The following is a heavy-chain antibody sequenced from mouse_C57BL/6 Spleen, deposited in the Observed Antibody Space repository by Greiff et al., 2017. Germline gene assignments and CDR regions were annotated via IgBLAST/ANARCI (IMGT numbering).Heavy chain of an antibody. CDR3: ARSRDYGTAYYFDY. CDR1: GYTFTSYG. Sequence: VHLVESGAELARPGASVKLSCKASGYTFTSYGISWVKQRTGQGLEWIGEIYPRSGNTYYNEQFKGKATLTADKSSSTAYMELRSLTSEDSAVYFCARSRDYGTAYYFDYWGQGTTLTVSS. CDR2: IYPRSGNT. D-gene: IGHD2-4*01. J-gene: IGHJ2*01. V-gene: IGHV1-81*01.